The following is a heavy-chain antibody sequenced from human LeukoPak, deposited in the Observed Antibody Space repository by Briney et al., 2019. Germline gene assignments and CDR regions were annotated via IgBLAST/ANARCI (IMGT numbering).Heavy chain of an antibody. D-gene: IGHD5-18*01. CDR2: ISYDGSNK. J-gene: IGHJ4*02. V-gene: IGHV3-30-3*01. Sequence: GGSLRLSCAASGFTFSSYAMHWVRQAPGKGPEWVAVISYDGSNKYYADSVEGRFTISRDNFKNTLYLQMNSLRAEDTAAYYCARAIQLWSPFDYWGQGTLVTVSS. CDR3: ARAIQLWSPFDY. CDR1: GFTFSSYA.